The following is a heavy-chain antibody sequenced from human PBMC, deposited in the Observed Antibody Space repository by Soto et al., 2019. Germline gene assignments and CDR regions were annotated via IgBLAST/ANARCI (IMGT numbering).Heavy chain of an antibody. V-gene: IGHV4-61*01. CDR3: ARFVRSCSATTCSTRADV. D-gene: IGHD2-2*01. Sequence: QVQLQESGPGLVKPSETLSLTCTVSGGFVNSDTHSWSWIRQTPGKRLEGIGFIYSGGSTKNPSLRSRVTMAVDTSKNQFSLTVRSVIVADTAVYHCARFVRSCSATTCSTRADVWGQGITVTVSS. CDR2: IYSGGST. J-gene: IGHJ6*02. CDR1: GGFVNSDTHS.